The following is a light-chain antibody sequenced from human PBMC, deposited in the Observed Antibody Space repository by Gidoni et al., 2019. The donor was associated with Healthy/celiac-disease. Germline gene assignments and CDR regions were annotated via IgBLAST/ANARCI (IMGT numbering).Light chain of an antibody. V-gene: IGKV3-11*01. CDR2: DAS. CDR1: QSVSSY. CDR3: QQRSNWPLIT. Sequence: EIVFTQSPATLSLSPGERATLSCRASQSVSSYLAWYQQKPGQAPRLLIYDASNRATGIPARFSGSGSGTDFTLTISSIEPEDFAVYYCQQRSNWPLITFGQGTRLEIK. J-gene: IGKJ5*01.